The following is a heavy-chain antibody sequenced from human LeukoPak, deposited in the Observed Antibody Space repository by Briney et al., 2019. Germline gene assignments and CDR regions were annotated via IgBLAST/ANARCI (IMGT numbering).Heavy chain of an antibody. D-gene: IGHD2-21*02. CDR1: GGTFSSYA. CDR2: IIPIFGTA. Sequence: PMASVKVSCKASGGTFSSYAISWVRQAPGQGLEWMGGIIPIFGTANYAQKFQGRVTITADESTSTAYMELSSLRSEDTAVYYCARGALAGAYCGGDCSSRAFDIWGQGTMVTVSS. V-gene: IGHV1-69*13. CDR3: ARGALAGAYCGGDCSSRAFDI. J-gene: IGHJ3*02.